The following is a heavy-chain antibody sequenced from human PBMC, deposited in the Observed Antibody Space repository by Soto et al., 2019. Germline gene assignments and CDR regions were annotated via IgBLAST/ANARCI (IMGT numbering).Heavy chain of an antibody. CDR3: AKSPKDIVVVVAATPRDSFDI. CDR2: ISYDGSNK. V-gene: IGHV3-30*18. CDR1: GFTFSSYG. Sequence: GRSLRLSCAASGFTFSSYGMHWVRQAPGKGLEWVAVISYDGSNKYYADSVKGRFTISRDNSKNTLYLQMNSLRAEDTAVYYCAKSPKDIVVVVAATPRDSFDIWGQGTMVTVSS. D-gene: IGHD2-15*01. J-gene: IGHJ3*02.